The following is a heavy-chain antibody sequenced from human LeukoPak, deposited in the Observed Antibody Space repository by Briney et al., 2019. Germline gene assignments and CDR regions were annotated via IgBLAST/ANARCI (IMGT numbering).Heavy chain of an antibody. CDR3: AVTAMVLDWFDP. V-gene: IGHV4-39*01. J-gene: IGHJ5*02. D-gene: IGHD5-18*01. CDR2: IYYSGST. Sequence: SETLSLTCTVSGGSISSSSYYWGWIRQPPGKGLEWIGSIYYSGSTYYNPSLKSRVTISVDTSKNQFSLKLSSVTAADTAVYYCAVTAMVLDWFDPWGRGTLVTVSS. CDR1: GGSISSSSYY.